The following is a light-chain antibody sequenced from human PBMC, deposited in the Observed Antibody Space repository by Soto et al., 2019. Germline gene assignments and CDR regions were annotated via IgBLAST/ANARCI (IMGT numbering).Light chain of an antibody. CDR3: QRYGGSPHT. V-gene: IGKV3-20*01. Sequence: EIVLTQSPGTLSLSPGERATLSCRASQSVSSNYLAWYQQKPGQAPRLLIYHASSRVTGILDRFSGSGSGTGNPLAISGLEPEAFAVYCCQRYGGSPHTFGPGTNVDIK. CDR1: QSVSSNY. CDR2: HAS. J-gene: IGKJ3*01.